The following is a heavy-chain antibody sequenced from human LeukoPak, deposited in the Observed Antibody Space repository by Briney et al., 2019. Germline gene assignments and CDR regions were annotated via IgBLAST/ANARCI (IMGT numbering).Heavy chain of an antibody. CDR3: ARDTSVTTVSYWFDP. CDR2: IWYDGSNK. V-gene: IGHV3-33*01. Sequence: GRSLRLSCAASGFTFSSYGMHWVRQAPGKGLEWVAVIWYDGSNKYYADSVKGRFTISRDNSKNTLYLQMNSLRAEDTAVYYCARDTSVTTVSYWFDPWGQGTLVTVSS. D-gene: IGHD4-11*01. J-gene: IGHJ5*02. CDR1: GFTFSSYG.